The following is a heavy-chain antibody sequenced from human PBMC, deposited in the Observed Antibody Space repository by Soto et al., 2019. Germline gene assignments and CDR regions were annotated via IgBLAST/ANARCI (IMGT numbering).Heavy chain of an antibody. CDR1: GYSFTSYW. CDR2: IYPGDSDT. J-gene: IGHJ6*02. CDR3: ARYDYSPWGSYYGMDV. Sequence: PGESLKISCKGSGYSFTSYWIGWVRQMPGKGLEWMGIIYPGDSDTRYSPSFQGQVTISADKSISTAYLQWSSLKASDTAMYYCARYDYSPWGSYYGMDVWGQGTTVTVSS. V-gene: IGHV5-51*03. D-gene: IGHD4-4*01.